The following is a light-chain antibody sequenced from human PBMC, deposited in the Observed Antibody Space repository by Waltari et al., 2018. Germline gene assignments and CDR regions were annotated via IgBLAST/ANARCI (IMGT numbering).Light chain of an antibody. J-gene: IGLJ3*02. CDR3: QVWDSSTDHWL. CDR2: YSS. V-gene: IGLV3-21*04. Sequence: SYVLTQSPSVSVAPGKTATVTGGGDEIENKNVQWYQQKPGQAPVLVIYYSSDRPSGIPERFSGSNSGNTATLTISRVEAGDEADYYCQVWDSSTDHWLFGGGTKLTVL. CDR1: EIENKN.